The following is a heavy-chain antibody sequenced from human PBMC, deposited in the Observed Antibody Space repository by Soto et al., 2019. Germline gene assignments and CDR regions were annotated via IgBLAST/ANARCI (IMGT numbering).Heavy chain of an antibody. V-gene: IGHV1-2*04. Sequence: EASVKVSCKASGYTFTGYYMHWVRQAPGQGLEWMGWINPNSGGTNYAQKFQGWVTMTRDTSISTAYMELSRLRSDDTAVYYCARDGLHYYYYGMDVWGQGTTVTVSS. CDR3: ARDGLHYYYYGMDV. CDR1: GYTFTGYY. J-gene: IGHJ6*02. CDR2: INPNSGGT.